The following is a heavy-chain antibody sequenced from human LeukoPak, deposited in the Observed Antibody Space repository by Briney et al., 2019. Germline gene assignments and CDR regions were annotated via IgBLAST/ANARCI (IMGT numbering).Heavy chain of an antibody. D-gene: IGHD3-22*01. CDR1: GGSFSGYY. CDR3: ARTSYYDSSGYRSAFDI. J-gene: IGHJ3*02. Sequence: SETLSLTCAVYGGSFSGYYWSRIRQPPGKGLEWIGEINHSGSTNYNPSLKSRVTISVDTSKNQFSLKLSSVTAADTAVYYCARTSYYDSSGYRSAFDIWGQGTMVTVSS. V-gene: IGHV4-34*01. CDR2: INHSGST.